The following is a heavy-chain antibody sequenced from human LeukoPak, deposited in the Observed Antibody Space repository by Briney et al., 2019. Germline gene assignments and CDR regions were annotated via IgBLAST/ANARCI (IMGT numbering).Heavy chain of an antibody. CDR3: ARDRDIVVVPAALDY. V-gene: IGHV3-7*01. CDR2: IKQDGTER. D-gene: IGHD2-2*01. J-gene: IGHJ4*02. Sequence: GSLRLSCAASGFTFSNYWMSWVRQAPGKGLEWAANIKQDGTERYYVDSVKGRFTISRDNAKNSLYLQMNSLRAEDTAVYYCARDRDIVVVPAALDYWGQGTLVTVSS. CDR1: GFTFSNYW.